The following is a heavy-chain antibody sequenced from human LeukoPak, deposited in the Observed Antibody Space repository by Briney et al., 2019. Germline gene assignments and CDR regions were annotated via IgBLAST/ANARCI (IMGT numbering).Heavy chain of an antibody. CDR2: IIPIFGTA. CDR1: GYTFTSYG. D-gene: IGHD4-17*01. V-gene: IGHV1-69*13. Sequence: GASVKVSCKASGYTFTSYGISWVRQAPGQGLEWMGGIIPIFGTANYAQKFQGRVTITADESTSTAYMELSSLRSEDTAVYYRARDPEYGDYAPGYWGQGTLVTVSS. J-gene: IGHJ4*02. CDR3: ARDPEYGDYAPGY.